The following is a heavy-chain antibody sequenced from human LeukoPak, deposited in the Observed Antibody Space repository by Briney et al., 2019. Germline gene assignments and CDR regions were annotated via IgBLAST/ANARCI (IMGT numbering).Heavy chain of an antibody. Sequence: GASLKISCKGSGYIFTSYWIGWVRQMPGKGLEWMGIIYPGDSDTRYSPSFQGQVTISVDKSISTAYLQWSSLKASDTAMYYCARRVELFNPFDYWGPGTLVTVSS. CDR1: GYIFTSYW. CDR2: IYPGDSDT. V-gene: IGHV5-51*01. J-gene: IGHJ4*02. D-gene: IGHD1-7*01. CDR3: ARRVELFNPFDY.